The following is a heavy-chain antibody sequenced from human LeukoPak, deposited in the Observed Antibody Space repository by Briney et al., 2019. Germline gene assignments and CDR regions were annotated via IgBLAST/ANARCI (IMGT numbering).Heavy chain of an antibody. CDR2: ISWNSGSI. CDR3: AKDIGYGGNPYYYYYGMDV. Sequence: PGGSLRLSCAASGFTFDDYAMHWVRQAPGKGLEWVSGISWNSGSIGYADSVKGRSTISRDNAKNSLYLQMNSLRAEDTALYYCAKDIGYGGNPYYYYYGMDVWGQGTTVTVSS. J-gene: IGHJ6*02. CDR1: GFTFDDYA. V-gene: IGHV3-9*01. D-gene: IGHD4-23*01.